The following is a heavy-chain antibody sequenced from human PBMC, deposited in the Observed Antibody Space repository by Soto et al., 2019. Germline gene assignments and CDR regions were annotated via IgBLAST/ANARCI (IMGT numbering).Heavy chain of an antibody. D-gene: IGHD3-3*01. V-gene: IGHV3-23*01. CDR1: GFTFSSYA. CDR2: ISGSGGST. CDR3: AKTQITIFGVVIPYYFDY. Sequence: GGSLRLSCAASGFTFSSYAMSWVRQAPGKVLEWVSAISGSGGSTYYADSVKGRFTISRDNSKNTLYLQMNSLRAEDTAVYYCAKTQITIFGVVIPYYFDYWGQGALVTVSS. J-gene: IGHJ4*02.